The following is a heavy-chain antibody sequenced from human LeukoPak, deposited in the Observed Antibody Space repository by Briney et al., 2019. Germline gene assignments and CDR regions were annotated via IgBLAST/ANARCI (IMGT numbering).Heavy chain of an antibody. CDR1: GFTFSSYG. D-gene: IGHD2-2*01. CDR3: ARAAYASSPDY. V-gene: IGHV3-33*01. Sequence: GGSLRLSCAASGFTFSSYGMHWVRQAPGKGLEWVAVIWYDGSNKYYADSVKGRFTISRDNSKNTLYLQMNSLRDEDTAVYYCARAAYASSPDYWGQGTLVTVSS. CDR2: IWYDGSNK. J-gene: IGHJ4*02.